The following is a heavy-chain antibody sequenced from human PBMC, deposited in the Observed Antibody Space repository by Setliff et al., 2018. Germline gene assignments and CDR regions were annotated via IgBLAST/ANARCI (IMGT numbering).Heavy chain of an antibody. Sequence: ASVKVSCKASGYTFTSYAMHWVRQAPGQGLEWMGWINTNTGNPTYAQGFTGRFVFSLDTSVSTAYLQINSLKTEDTAVYYCVREGDFWVGQGDVWGKGTTVTVSS. CDR1: GYTFTSYA. CDR3: VREGDFWVGQGDV. J-gene: IGHJ6*04. D-gene: IGHD2-21*02. V-gene: IGHV7-4-1*02. CDR2: INTNTGNP.